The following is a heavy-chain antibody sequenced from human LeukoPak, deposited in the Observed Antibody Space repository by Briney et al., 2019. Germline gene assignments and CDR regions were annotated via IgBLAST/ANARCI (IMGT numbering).Heavy chain of an antibody. Sequence: GRSLSLSCAASGFTFSSYGMHWVRQAPGKGLEWVAVISYDGSNKYYADSVKGRFTISRDNSKNTLYLQMNSLRAEDTAVYYCAKDQLGVGDYWGQGTLVTVSS. J-gene: IGHJ4*02. CDR3: AKDQLGVGDY. CDR2: ISYDGSNK. V-gene: IGHV3-30*18. D-gene: IGHD3-3*01. CDR1: GFTFSSYG.